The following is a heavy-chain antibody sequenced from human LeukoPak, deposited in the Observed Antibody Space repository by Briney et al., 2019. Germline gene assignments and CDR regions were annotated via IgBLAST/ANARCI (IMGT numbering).Heavy chain of an antibody. D-gene: IGHD2-2*01. V-gene: IGHV3-23*01. Sequence: GGSLRLSCAASGFTFSSYAMSWVRQAPGKGLEWVSVISGSGGSTYYADSVKGRFTISRDNSKNTLYLQMNSLRAEDTAVYYCAKAAAPAPVPEEVDVWGKGTTVTVSS. J-gene: IGHJ6*04. CDR3: AKAAAPAPVPEEVDV. CDR2: ISGSGGST. CDR1: GFTFSSYA.